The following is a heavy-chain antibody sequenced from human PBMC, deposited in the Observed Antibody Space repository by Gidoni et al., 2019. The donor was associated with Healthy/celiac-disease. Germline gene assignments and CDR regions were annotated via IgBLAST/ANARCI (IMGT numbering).Heavy chain of an antibody. J-gene: IGHJ4*02. D-gene: IGHD3-10*01. Sequence: EVQLVESGGGLIQPGGSLRLSCAASGFTVSSNYMSWVRQAPGKGLEWVSVIYSGGSTYYADSVKGRFTISRDNSKNTLYLQMNSLRAEDTAVYYCARARLYVGSGSYYFDYWGQGTLVTVSS. CDR3: ARARLYVGSGSYYFDY. CDR1: GFTVSSNY. V-gene: IGHV3-53*01. CDR2: IYSGGST.